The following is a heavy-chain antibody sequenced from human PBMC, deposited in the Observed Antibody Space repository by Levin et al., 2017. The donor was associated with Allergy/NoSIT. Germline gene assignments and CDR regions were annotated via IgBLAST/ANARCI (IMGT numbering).Heavy chain of an antibody. V-gene: IGHV3-23*01. Sequence: LSLTCVASGFTFSSYSMSWVRQAPGKGLEWVSGIVSGGDTYYADSVKGRFTISRDNSKNTLYLQMNSLRGEDTAIYYCAKSQDSSGRYLRVSDYWGQGTLVTVSS. J-gene: IGHJ4*02. CDR3: AKSQDSSGRYLRVSDY. CDR2: IVSGGDT. CDR1: GFTFSSYS. D-gene: IGHD3-22*01.